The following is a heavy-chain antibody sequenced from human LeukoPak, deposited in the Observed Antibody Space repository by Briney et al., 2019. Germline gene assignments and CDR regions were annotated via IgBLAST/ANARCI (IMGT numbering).Heavy chain of an antibody. CDR3: ARLGIAAAGTYYYYMDV. D-gene: IGHD6-13*01. V-gene: IGHV4-61*02. Sequence: PSQTLSLTCTVSGGSISNGSYYWSWIRQPAGKGLEWIGRIYTGGSTNYNPSLKSRVTISVDTSKNQFSLKLSSVTAADTAVYYCARLGIAAAGTYYYYMDVWGKGTTVTVSS. CDR2: IYTGGST. J-gene: IGHJ6*03. CDR1: GGSISNGSYY.